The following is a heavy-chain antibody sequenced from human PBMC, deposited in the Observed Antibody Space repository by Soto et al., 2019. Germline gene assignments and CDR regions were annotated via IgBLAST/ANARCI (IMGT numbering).Heavy chain of an antibody. CDR2: IAAGNGNT. Sequence: GASVKVSFKASGYRIADYTIHWVRQAPGHGLEWMGWIAAGNGNTRFSQKFQGRLTITWYTPANIAYMELSSLRSEDTSLYYCARDFGSPSSPFDYWGQGTLVTVSS. CDR3: ARDFGSPSSPFDY. D-gene: IGHD6-6*01. V-gene: IGHV1-3*01. J-gene: IGHJ4*02. CDR1: GYRIADYT.